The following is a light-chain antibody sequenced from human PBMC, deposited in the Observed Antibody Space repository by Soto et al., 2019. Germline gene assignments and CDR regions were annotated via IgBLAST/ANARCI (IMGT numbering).Light chain of an antibody. Sequence: AIRMTQSPSSLSASTGDRVTITCRASQGVSSYLAWYQQKPGKAPKLLIYAASTLQSGVPSRFSGSGSGTEFTLTISCLQSEDFATYYCQQYYTYPITFGPGTKVDI. CDR1: QGVSSY. CDR2: AAS. J-gene: IGKJ3*01. CDR3: QQYYTYPIT. V-gene: IGKV1-8*01.